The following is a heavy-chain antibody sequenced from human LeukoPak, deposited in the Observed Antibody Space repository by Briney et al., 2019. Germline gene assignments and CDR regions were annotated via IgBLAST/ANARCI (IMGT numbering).Heavy chain of an antibody. V-gene: IGHV1-18*01. J-gene: IGHJ4*02. D-gene: IGHD3-3*01. CDR3: ARDPGYYDFWSGPPYYFDY. CDR2: TSSYNGNT. CDR1: GYTFSTYG. Sequence: GASVKVSCKASGYTFSTYGISWVRQAPGQGLEWMGWTSSYNGNTNYPQKFQGRVTMTTDTSTSTAYMELRSLRSDDTAVYYCARDPGYYDFWSGPPYYFDYWGQGTLVTVSS.